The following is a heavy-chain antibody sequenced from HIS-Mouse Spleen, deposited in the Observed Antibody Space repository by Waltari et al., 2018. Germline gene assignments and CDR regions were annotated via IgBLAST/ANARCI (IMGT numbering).Heavy chain of an antibody. V-gene: IGHV4-61*01. CDR3: ASRSYSSGWYKAFDI. CDR1: GGSVSSGSYY. Sequence: QVQLQESGPGLVKPSETLSLTCTVPGGSVSSGSYYCSRIRQPPGKGLEGIGYIYYSGSTNYNPSLKSRVTISVDTSKNQFSLKLSSVTAADTAVYYCASRSYSSGWYKAFDIWGQGTMVTVSS. CDR2: IYYSGST. D-gene: IGHD6-19*01. J-gene: IGHJ3*02.